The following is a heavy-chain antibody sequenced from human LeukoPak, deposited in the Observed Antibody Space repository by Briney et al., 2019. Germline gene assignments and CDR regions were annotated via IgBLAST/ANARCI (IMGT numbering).Heavy chain of an antibody. CDR3: ARDRGVGTTPLDY. Sequence: PGGSLRLSCAASGFTFSSYAMHWVRQAPGKGLEWVAVTSYDGSNKYYADSVKGRLTISRDNSKNTLYLQMNSLRADDTAVYYCARDRGVGTTPLDYWGQGTLVTVSS. CDR1: GFTFSSYA. J-gene: IGHJ4*02. V-gene: IGHV3-30-3*01. CDR2: TSYDGSNK. D-gene: IGHD1-26*01.